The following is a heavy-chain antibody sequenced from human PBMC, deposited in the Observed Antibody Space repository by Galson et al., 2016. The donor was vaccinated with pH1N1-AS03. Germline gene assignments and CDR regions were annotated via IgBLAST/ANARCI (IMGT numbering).Heavy chain of an antibody. CDR3: AKGGIYNREGLGGS. CDR1: GFTFSGYA. Sequence: SLRLSCAASGFTFSGYAMNWVRQAPGKGLEWVSGVSTNGRRTFHAASVKGRFTISRDNSKNTLYLQMNSLRVEDAAVYYCAKGGIYNREGLGGSWGQGTLVPVSS. CDR2: VSTNGRRT. D-gene: IGHD2/OR15-2a*01. J-gene: IGHJ5*02. V-gene: IGHV3-23*01.